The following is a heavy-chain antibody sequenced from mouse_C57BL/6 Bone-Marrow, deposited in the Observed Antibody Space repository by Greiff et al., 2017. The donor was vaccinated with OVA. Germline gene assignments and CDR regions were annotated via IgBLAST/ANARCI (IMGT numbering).Heavy chain of an antibody. V-gene: IGHV3-6*01. D-gene: IGHD2-5*01. CDR3: ARECSNYVYFDY. J-gene: IGHJ2*01. CDR2: ISYDGSN. Sequence: EVKLQESGPGLVKPSQSLSLTCSVTGYSITSGYYWNWIRQFPGNKLEWMGYISYDGSNNYNPSLKNRISITRDTSKNQFFLKLNSVTTEDTATYYCARECSNYVYFDYWGQGTTLTVSS. CDR1: GYSITSGYY.